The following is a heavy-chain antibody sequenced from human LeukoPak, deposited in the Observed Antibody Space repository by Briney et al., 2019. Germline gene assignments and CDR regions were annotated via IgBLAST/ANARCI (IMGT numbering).Heavy chain of an antibody. CDR1: GFTFRVHW. D-gene: IGHD2-8*02. CDR2: IKEGGSQK. CDR3: AKDSLFCTGYDCRGDAFDS. J-gene: IGHJ3*02. Sequence: GGSLRLSCAASGFTFRVHWVSCVRQSRGEGLECVANIKEGGSQKYDVDPGTGRFTISRDNAKNSLFLQMDSLRAEDTAVYYCAKDSLFCTGYDCRGDAFDSWGQGTMVTVTS. V-gene: IGHV3-7*01.